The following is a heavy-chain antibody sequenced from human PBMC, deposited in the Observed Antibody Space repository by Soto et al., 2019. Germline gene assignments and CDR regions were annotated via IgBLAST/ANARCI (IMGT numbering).Heavy chain of an antibody. Sequence: QVHLVESGGGLVQPGRSLRLACAASGFRFSDYGMHWVRQAPGKGLEWVAVISNDGGKKYYGDSVQCRFTISRDDSKSTVYVQMDRLIPKDTAMYSCAKTRRGYDMFFYCLAFWGQGTTVTVSS. J-gene: IGHJ6*02. CDR1: GFRFSDYG. D-gene: IGHD5-12*01. V-gene: IGHV3-30*18. CDR2: ISNDGGKK. CDR3: AKTRRGYDMFFYCLAF.